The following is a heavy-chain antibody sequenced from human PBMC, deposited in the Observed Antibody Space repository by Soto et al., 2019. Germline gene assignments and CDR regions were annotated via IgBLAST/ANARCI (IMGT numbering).Heavy chain of an antibody. CDR1: GDSISSGGFS. Sequence: TSETLSLTCAVSGDSISSGGFSWSWIRQPPGKGLEWIGYISYSGSTNYNPSLKSRVTISFDASKNEISLQVRSATAADAAVYYCARDLKEYCSDGKCNWFDPWGQGTLVTVSS. D-gene: IGHD2-15*01. CDR2: ISYSGST. CDR3: ARDLKEYCSDGKCNWFDP. V-gene: IGHV4-61*08. J-gene: IGHJ5*02.